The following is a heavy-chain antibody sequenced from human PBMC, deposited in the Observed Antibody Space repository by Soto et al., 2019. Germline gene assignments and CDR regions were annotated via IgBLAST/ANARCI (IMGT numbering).Heavy chain of an antibody. J-gene: IGHJ4*02. CDR2: IKSKTDGGTT. D-gene: IGHD3-3*01. CDR3: TTRITIFGVVITLFDY. V-gene: IGHV3-15*01. Sequence: PGGSLRLSCAASGFTFSNAWMSWVRQAPGKGLEWVGRIKSKTDGGTTDYAAPVKGRFTISRDDSKNTLYLQMNGLKTEDTAVYYCTTRITIFGVVITLFDYWGQGTLVTVSS. CDR1: GFTFSNAW.